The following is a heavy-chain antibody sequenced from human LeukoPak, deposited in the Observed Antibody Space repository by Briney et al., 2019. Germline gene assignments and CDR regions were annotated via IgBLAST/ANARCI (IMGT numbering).Heavy chain of an antibody. CDR2: ISAYNGNT. CDR1: GYTFTSYG. Sequence: GASVKVSCKASGYTFTSYGISWVRQAPGQGLEWMGWISAYNGNTNYAQKLQGRVTMTTDTSTSTAYMELRSLRSDDTAVYYCARGLGYCSGGSCQTGAFDIWGQGTMATVSS. J-gene: IGHJ3*02. D-gene: IGHD2-15*01. V-gene: IGHV1-18*01. CDR3: ARGLGYCSGGSCQTGAFDI.